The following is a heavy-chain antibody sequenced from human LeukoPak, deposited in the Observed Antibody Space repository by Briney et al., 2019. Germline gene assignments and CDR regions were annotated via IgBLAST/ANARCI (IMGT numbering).Heavy chain of an antibody. Sequence: SETRSLTCTGTGGSIRPSDYYWPSIRQPPASRLAWIGTIHYSGSTFYKPPLKSRLTVSADTSRNQFYMKLSSVTAADTAVYYCARASGVLPSFEWANWFDTWGQGSLVTVSS. V-gene: IGHV4-39*01. CDR1: GGSIRPSDYY. J-gene: IGHJ5*02. CDR3: ARASGVLPSFEWANWFDT. D-gene: IGHD3-9*01. CDR2: IHYSGST.